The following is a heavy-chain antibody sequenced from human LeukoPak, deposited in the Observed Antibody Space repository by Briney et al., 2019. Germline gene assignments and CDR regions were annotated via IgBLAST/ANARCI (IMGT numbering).Heavy chain of an antibody. D-gene: IGHD4-17*01. V-gene: IGHV3-48*03. CDR3: ARDAPGTVANDY. J-gene: IGHJ4*02. Sequence: GGSLRLSCAASGFTFSNYEMNWVRQAPGKGLEWVSYINTAGSTIYYADSVKGRFTISRDNSKNSLYLQTSSLRAEDTAVYYCARDAPGTVANDYWGQGTLVTVSS. CDR1: GFTFSNYE. CDR2: INTAGSTI.